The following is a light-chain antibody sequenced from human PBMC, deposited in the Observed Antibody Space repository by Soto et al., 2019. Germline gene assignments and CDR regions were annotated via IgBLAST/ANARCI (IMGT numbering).Light chain of an antibody. Sequence: DIQMNQSPSSLSASVGDRVTITCRASQSISNYLNWYHQRPGKAPKILIYLASSLSSVVPLKFTGSGSGTDFTITIPVLQPEDSATYYCHQTSISPLTFGQGT. CDR3: HQTSISPLT. CDR2: LAS. V-gene: IGKV1-39*01. J-gene: IGKJ1*01. CDR1: QSISNY.